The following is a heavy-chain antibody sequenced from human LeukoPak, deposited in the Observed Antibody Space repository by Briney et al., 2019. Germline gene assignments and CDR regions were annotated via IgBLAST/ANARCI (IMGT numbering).Heavy chain of an antibody. J-gene: IGHJ4*02. V-gene: IGHV4-34*01. D-gene: IGHD5-12*01. CDR2: INHSGST. Sequence: PSETLSLTCAVYGGSFSGYYWSWIRQPPGKGLEWIGEINHSGSTNYNPSLKSRVTISVDTSKNQFSLKLSSVTAADTAVYYCARSGSGYLRYYFDYWGQGALVTVSS. CDR1: GGSFSGYY. CDR3: ARSGSGYLRYYFDY.